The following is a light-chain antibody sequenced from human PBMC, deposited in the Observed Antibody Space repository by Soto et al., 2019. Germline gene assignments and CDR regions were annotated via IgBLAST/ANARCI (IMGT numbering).Light chain of an antibody. Sequence: QSVLTQPPSASGSPGQSVTISCTGTSSDVGGYNYVSRYQQHPGKAPKLMIYEVSKRPSGVPDRFSGSKSGNTASLTVSGLQAEDEADYYCSSYAGSNSPYVFGTGTKVTVL. CDR2: EVS. CDR3: SSYAGSNSPYV. CDR1: SSDVGGYNY. J-gene: IGLJ1*01. V-gene: IGLV2-8*01.